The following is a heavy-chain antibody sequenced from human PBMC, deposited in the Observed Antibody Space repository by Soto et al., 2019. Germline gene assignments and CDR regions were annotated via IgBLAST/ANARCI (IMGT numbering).Heavy chain of an antibody. CDR1: GSTFNNFA. Sequence: QVVLLQSGAEVKEPGSSVRVSCEVSGSTFNNFAFSWVRQAPGHGPEWMGGIVVISNTADYSQRFQDRVTITADTSTNTLYMELGSLTFEDTAVYYCARAIKRWEVHYYFDSWGQGTLVTVSS. D-gene: IGHD1-26*01. J-gene: IGHJ4*02. CDR3: ARAIKRWEVHYYFDS. V-gene: IGHV1-69*06. CDR2: IVVISNTA.